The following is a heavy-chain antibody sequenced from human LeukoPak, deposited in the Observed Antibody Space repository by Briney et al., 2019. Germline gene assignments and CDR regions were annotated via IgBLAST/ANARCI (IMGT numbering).Heavy chain of an antibody. J-gene: IGHJ4*02. CDR2: ISAYNGNT. Sequence: ASVKVSFKASGYTFSSYGISWVRQAPGQGLEWMGWISAYNGNTNYAQKLQGRVTMTTDTSTSTAYMELRSLRSDDTAVYYCARVIRNYDILTGEGIDYWGQGTLVTVSS. CDR1: GYTFSSYG. D-gene: IGHD3-9*01. CDR3: ARVIRNYDILTGEGIDY. V-gene: IGHV1-18*01.